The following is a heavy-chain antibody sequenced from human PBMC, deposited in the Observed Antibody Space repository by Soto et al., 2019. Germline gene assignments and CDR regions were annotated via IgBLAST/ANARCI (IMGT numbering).Heavy chain of an antibody. V-gene: IGHV1-46*01. CDR2: INPNGGAT. Sequence: ASVKVSCKASGYTFINYQMHWVRQAPGQGLEWMGIINPNGGATNYAQKFQGRVTMTRDTSTTTVYMELSSLRSEDAAVYYCAKVDSSGWLPFHYWGQGTLVTVSS. CDR3: AKVDSSGWLPFHY. D-gene: IGHD6-19*01. J-gene: IGHJ4*02. CDR1: GYTFINYQ.